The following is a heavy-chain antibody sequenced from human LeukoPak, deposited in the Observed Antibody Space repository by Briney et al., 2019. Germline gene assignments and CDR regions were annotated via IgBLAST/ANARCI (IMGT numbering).Heavy chain of an antibody. CDR3: APGGVKSGWHES. D-gene: IGHD6-19*01. V-gene: IGHV3-23*01. J-gene: IGHJ4*02. Sequence: GGSLRLSCAASGFIFSNYAMSWVRQAPGKGLEWLSTISGSSSSTYYADSVKGRFTISRDNSKNTLYLQVNSLRADDTAVYYCAPGGVKSGWHESWGQGTLVTVSS. CDR1: GFIFSNYA. CDR2: ISGSSSST.